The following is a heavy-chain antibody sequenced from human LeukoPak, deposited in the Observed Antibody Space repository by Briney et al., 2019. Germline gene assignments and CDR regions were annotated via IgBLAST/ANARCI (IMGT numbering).Heavy chain of an antibody. CDR2: ISGSGSTT. J-gene: IGHJ4*02. D-gene: IGHD1-26*01. Sequence: GGSLRLSCAASGFNFSSPAMNWVRQAPGKGLEWVSAISGSGSTTYYADSVKGRFTISRDNSKNTLYLQMNTLRAEDTAVYYCARVAYSGSYYPYYFDYWGQGTLVTVSS. V-gene: IGHV3-23*01. CDR1: GFNFSSPA. CDR3: ARVAYSGSYYPYYFDY.